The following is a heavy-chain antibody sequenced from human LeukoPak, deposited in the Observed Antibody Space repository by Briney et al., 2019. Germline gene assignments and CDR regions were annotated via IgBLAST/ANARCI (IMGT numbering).Heavy chain of an antibody. V-gene: IGHV3-48*02. CDR3: ARDRFGEAFDY. CDR2: ISSSSTI. CDR1: GFTFSSYS. D-gene: IGHD3-10*01. J-gene: IGHJ4*02. Sequence: PGGSLRLSCAASGFTFSSYSMNWVRQAPGKGLEWVSYISSSSTIYYADSVKGRFTISRDNAKNSLYLQMNSLRDEDTAVYYCARDRFGEAFDYWGQGTLVTVSS.